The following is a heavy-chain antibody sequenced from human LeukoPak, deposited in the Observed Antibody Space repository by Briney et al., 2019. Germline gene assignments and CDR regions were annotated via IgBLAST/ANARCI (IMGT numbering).Heavy chain of an antibody. J-gene: IGHJ4*02. Sequence: PGGSLRLSCAASGFTFDDYAMHWVRQAPGKGLEWVSGISWNSGSIGYADSVKGRFTISRDNAKNSLYLQMNSLRAEDTAVYYCAREGDIGLDYWGQGTLVTVSS. V-gene: IGHV3-9*01. CDR2: ISWNSGSI. CDR1: GFTFDDYA. CDR3: AREGDIGLDY. D-gene: IGHD5-12*01.